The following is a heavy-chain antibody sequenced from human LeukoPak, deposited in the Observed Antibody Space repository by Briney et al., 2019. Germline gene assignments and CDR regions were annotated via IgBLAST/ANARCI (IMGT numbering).Heavy chain of an antibody. Sequence: PGGSLRLSCAASGFTFDDYGMSWVCQAPGKGLEWVSGINWNGGSTGYADSVKGLFTISRDNAKNSLYLQMNSLRAEDTALYYCASGSPVAGILNWSDYWGQGTLVTVSS. CDR1: GFTFDDYG. CDR2: INWNGGST. D-gene: IGHD3-9*01. V-gene: IGHV3-20*04. CDR3: ASGSPVAGILNWSDY. J-gene: IGHJ4*02.